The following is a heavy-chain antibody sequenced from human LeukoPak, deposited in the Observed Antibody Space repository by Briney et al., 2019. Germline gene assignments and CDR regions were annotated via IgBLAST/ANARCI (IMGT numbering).Heavy chain of an antibody. CDR3: ARRGGNPLGAFDI. J-gene: IGHJ3*02. V-gene: IGHV4-59*02. Sequence: PSETLSLTCTVSGASVSNYDWSWIRQPPGKGLEWIGYVYYSGRTNYNPSLENRVTISVDTSKNQLSLKLTSVTAADTAMYYCARRGGNPLGAFDIWGQGTMVTVSS. D-gene: IGHD4-23*01. CDR1: GASVSNYD. CDR2: VYYSGRT.